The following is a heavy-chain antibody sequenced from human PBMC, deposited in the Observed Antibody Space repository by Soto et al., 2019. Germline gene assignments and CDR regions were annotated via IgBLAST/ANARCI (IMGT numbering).Heavy chain of an antibody. CDR3: ARGPHSGYDPLDS. D-gene: IGHD5-12*01. V-gene: IGHV4-39*01. Sequence: QLQLQESGPGLLKPSETLSLTCSVSGGSFNTRTHYCGWVRQPPGHGLEWIGSIYYRGNTYYNPSLKSRVTISVDTSTNQMSLTMTSVTAAYAAVYYCARGPHSGYDPLDSWGQGTLGTVS. CDR1: GGSFNTRTHY. J-gene: IGHJ4*02. CDR2: IYYRGNT.